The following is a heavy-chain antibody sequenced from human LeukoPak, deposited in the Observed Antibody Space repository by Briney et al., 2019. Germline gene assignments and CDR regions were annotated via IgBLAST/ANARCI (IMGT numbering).Heavy chain of an antibody. CDR1: GFTFSDYY. V-gene: IGHV3-11*01. Sequence: GGSLRLFCGASGFTFSDYYMSWMRQAAGKGLAWVSYISSSGSTIYYADSAKGRFTISRDNAKNSLYLQMNSLRAEDTAVYYCAREISGERTYYFDYWGQGTLVTVSS. D-gene: IGHD1-26*01. CDR3: AREISGERTYYFDY. J-gene: IGHJ4*02. CDR2: ISSSGSTI.